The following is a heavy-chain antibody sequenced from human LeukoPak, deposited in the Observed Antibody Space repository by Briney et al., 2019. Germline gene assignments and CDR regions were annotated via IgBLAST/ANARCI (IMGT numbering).Heavy chain of an antibody. CDR3: ARANALHCSSTSCLFDY. V-gene: IGHV1-2*04. J-gene: IGHJ4*02. CDR2: INPNSGGT. D-gene: IGHD2-2*01. CDR1: GYTFTDYY. Sequence: ASVKVSCKASGYTFTDYYMHWVRQAPGQGLEWMGWINPNSGGTYSAQKFQGWVTMTRDTSISTAYMELSRLTSDDTAVYCCARANALHCSSTSCLFDYWGQGTLVTVSS.